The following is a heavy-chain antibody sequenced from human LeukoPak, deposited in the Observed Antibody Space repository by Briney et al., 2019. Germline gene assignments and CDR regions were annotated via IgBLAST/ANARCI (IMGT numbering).Heavy chain of an antibody. V-gene: IGHV3-7*01. CDR1: GFSFTNFW. J-gene: IGHJ5*02. CDR3: AKQPYYYGSGSMGDWFDP. Sequence: PGGSLRVSCAVSGFSFTNFWMSWVRQAPGRGLEWVANIHPEGNEKYHVESVKGRFTISRDNTKNLLFLQMNGLRVEDTAVYYCAKQPYYYGSGSMGDWFDPWGQGTLVTVSS. CDR2: IHPEGNEK. D-gene: IGHD3-10*01.